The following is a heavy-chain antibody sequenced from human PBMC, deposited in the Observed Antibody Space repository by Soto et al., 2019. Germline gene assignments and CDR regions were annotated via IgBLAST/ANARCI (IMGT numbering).Heavy chain of an antibody. CDR3: ASAYCGGDCYPYGSV. D-gene: IGHD2-21*02. CDR2: IYYSGST. CDR1: GGSISSGDYY. J-gene: IGHJ4*02. Sequence: PSETLSLTCTVSGGSISSGDYYWSWIRQPPGKGLEWIGYIYYSGSTYYNPSLKSRVTISVDTSKNQFSLKLSSVTAADTAVYYCASAYCGGDCYPYGSVWGQGTLVTVSS. V-gene: IGHV4-30-4*01.